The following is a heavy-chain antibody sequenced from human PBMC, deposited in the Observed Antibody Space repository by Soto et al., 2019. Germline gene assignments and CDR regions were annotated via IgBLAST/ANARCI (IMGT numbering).Heavy chain of an antibody. CDR2: LIPIFGTA. CDR1: GGIFSDYS. V-gene: IGHV1-69*13. Sequence: GASVKVSCKASGGIFSDYSINWVRQAPEQGLEWLGGLIPIFGTANYAQKFQGRVSITADESTTTAYMELSSLKSEDTAVYYCARGWDHYDSSGLRTWFDPWGQGTLVTVSS. D-gene: IGHD3-22*01. CDR3: ARGWDHYDSSGLRTWFDP. J-gene: IGHJ5*02.